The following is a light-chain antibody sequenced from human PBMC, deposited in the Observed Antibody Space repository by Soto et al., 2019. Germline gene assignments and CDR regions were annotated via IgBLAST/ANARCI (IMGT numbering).Light chain of an antibody. CDR2: AAS. Sequence: DIQMTQSPSSLSPSVGDRVTITCRASQSISSYLNWYQQKPGKAPKLLIYAASSLQSGVPSRFSGCGSGTDFTLTISSLQPEDFATYYCQQSYSTPYTFGQETKLDIK. V-gene: IGKV1-39*01. CDR1: QSISSY. CDR3: QQSYSTPYT. J-gene: IGKJ2*01.